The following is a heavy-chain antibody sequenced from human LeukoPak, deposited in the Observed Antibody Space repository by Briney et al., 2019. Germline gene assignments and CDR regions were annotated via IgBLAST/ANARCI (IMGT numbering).Heavy chain of an antibody. D-gene: IGHD1/OR15-1a*01. CDR2: ISYDGSNK. Sequence: GGSLRLSCAASGVTFSSYAMHWVRQAPGKGLEWVAVISYDGSNKYYADSVKGRFTISRDNSKNTLYLQMISVRAEDTAVYYCARDPGNNSPDYWGQGTLVTVSS. V-gene: IGHV3-30*04. CDR3: ARDPGNNSPDY. CDR1: GVTFSSYA. J-gene: IGHJ4*02.